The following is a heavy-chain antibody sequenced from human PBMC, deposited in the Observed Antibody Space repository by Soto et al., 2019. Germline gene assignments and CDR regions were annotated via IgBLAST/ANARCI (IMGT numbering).Heavy chain of an antibody. CDR1: GASISGFY. D-gene: IGHD1-1*01. CDR3: VRDGTKTLRDWFDP. J-gene: IGHJ5*02. Sequence: PETLSLTCTVSGASISGFYWSWIRKSAGKGLEWIGRIYATGTTDYNPSLKSRVMMSVDTSKKQFSLKLRSVTAADTAVYYCVRDGTKTLRDWFDPWGQGISVTVSS. V-gene: IGHV4-4*07. CDR2: IYATGTT.